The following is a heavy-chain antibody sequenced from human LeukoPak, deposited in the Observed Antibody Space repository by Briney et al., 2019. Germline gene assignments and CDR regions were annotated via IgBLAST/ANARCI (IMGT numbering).Heavy chain of an antibody. CDR1: GYSISSGYF. V-gene: IGHV4-38-2*01. Sequence: SETLSLTCAVSGYSISSGYFWAWIRQPPGKGLEWIGSIYHRGNTCYNPSLKSRVTISVDTSKNQFSLKLSSVTAADTAVYYCASSRFYYDSSGYYLPFDYWGQGTLVTVSS. J-gene: IGHJ4*02. CDR3: ASSRFYYDSSGYYLPFDY. D-gene: IGHD3-22*01. CDR2: IYHRGNT.